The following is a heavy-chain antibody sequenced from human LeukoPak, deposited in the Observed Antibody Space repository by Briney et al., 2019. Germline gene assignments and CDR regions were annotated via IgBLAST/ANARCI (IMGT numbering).Heavy chain of an antibody. Sequence: SSETLSLTCAVSGGFISTNNWWNWVRQPPGKGLEWIGEIYYTGTTNYNPSLKSRVTISVGKSKNQFSLRLNSVTAADTAVYYCARLRTSGSYYEFYWGQGTLVTVSS. D-gene: IGHD3-10*01. J-gene: IGHJ4*02. CDR1: GGFISTNNW. CDR3: ARLRTSGSYYEFY. CDR2: IYYTGTT. V-gene: IGHV4-4*02.